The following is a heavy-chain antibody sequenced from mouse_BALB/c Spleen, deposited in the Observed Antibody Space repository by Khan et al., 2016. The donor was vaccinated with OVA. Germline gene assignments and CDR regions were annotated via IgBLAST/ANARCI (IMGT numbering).Heavy chain of an antibody. Sequence: EVQLQESGPGLVKPSQSLSLTCTVTGYSITSGYGWYLIRQFPGNKLEWMGYISYSGSPNYNPSLKSRISINRDTSKNQFFLQLNSVTTEDTATYYCARTARIKYWGQGTTLTVSA. CDR3: ARTARIKY. CDR1: GYSITSGYG. D-gene: IGHD1-2*01. J-gene: IGHJ2*01. V-gene: IGHV3-1*02. CDR2: ISYSGSP.